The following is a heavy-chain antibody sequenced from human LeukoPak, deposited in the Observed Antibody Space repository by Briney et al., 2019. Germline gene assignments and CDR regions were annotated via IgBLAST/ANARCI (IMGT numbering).Heavy chain of an antibody. J-gene: IGHJ4*02. CDR2: INPNSGGT. CDR3: ARALYSSSWYDY. D-gene: IGHD6-13*01. V-gene: IGHV1-2*04. CDR1: GYTFTGYY. Sequence: GASVKVSCKASGYTFTGYYMHWVRQAPGQGLEWMGWINPNSGGTNYAQKFQGWVTMTRDTSISTAYMELSRLRSDDTAVYYCARALYSSSWYDYWGQGTLVTVSS.